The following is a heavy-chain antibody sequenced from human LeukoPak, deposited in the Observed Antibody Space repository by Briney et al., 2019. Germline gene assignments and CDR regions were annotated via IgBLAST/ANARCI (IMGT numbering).Heavy chain of an antibody. D-gene: IGHD4-17*01. CDR2: ISGSGGRT. CDR3: AKGAQDYGASTTDY. CDR1: EFTFSNYA. Sequence: GGSLRLSCAASEFTFSNYAMSWFRQAPGKGLEWVSVISGSGGRTYYADSVKGRFTISRDNSKHTLFLQMNSLRVEDTAVYYCAKGAQDYGASTTDYWGQGTLVTVSS. J-gene: IGHJ4*02. V-gene: IGHV3-23*01.